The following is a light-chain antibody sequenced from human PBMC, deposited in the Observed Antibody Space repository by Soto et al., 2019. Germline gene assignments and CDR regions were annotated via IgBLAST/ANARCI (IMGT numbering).Light chain of an antibody. J-gene: IGKJ2*01. CDR1: QSLVHSDGNTY. CDR3: MQATQPYS. CDR2: MIS. Sequence: DFVMTQTPLSSPVTLGQPASISCRSSQSLVHSDGNTYLSWLHQRPGQPPRLLIYMISIRFSGAPDRLSGSGAETDFTRKIRRVEAEDVGVYYCMQATQPYSVGQRTKLEIK. V-gene: IGKV2-24*01.